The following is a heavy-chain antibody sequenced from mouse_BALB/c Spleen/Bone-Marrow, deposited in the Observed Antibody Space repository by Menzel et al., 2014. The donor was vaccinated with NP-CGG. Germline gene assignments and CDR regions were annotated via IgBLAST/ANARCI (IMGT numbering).Heavy chain of an antibody. D-gene: IGHD2-12*01. CDR3: ASYRYGWYFDV. Sequence: VQLQQSGAELVKLGASVKLSCTASGLNIKDTYMHWVKQRPEQGLEWIGRIDPANGNTKYDPKSQGKATITADTSSNIAHLQLNSLTSEDTAVYYCASYRYGWYFDVWGAGTTVTVSS. CDR1: GLNIKDTY. CDR2: IDPANGNT. V-gene: IGHV14-3*02. J-gene: IGHJ1*01.